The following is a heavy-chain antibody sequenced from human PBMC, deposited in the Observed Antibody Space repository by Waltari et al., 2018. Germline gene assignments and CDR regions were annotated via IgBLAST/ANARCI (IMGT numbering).Heavy chain of an antibody. J-gene: IGHJ6*03. D-gene: IGHD2-15*01. CDR2: LDREDGET. Sequence: QVQVEQSGSEVKRPGASVRVSCTVPGYTLAGLSTDWVRPVPAKGLQWMGRLDREDGETTYAQHFQGRITVTEDTSTNTAYMGLRTLVSDDTAVYFCHLTGRNIVLAGGSPSFYSYMDVWGRGTTVTVS. CDR1: GYTLAGLS. CDR3: HLTGRNIVLAGGSPSFYSYMDV. V-gene: IGHV1-24*01.